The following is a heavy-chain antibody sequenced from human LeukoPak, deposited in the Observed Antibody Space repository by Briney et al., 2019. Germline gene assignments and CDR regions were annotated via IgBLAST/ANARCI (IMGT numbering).Heavy chain of an antibody. D-gene: IGHD6-13*01. CDR1: GSSISSGGYY. J-gene: IGHJ2*01. V-gene: IGHV4-31*03. CDR2: IYYSGST. CDR3: GAAAGTWYFDL. Sequence: SETLSLTCTVSGSSISSGGYYWSWIRQHPGKGLEWIGYIYYSGSTYYNPSLKSRVTISVDTSKNQFSLKLSSVTAADTAVYYCGAAAGTWYFDLWGRGTLVTVSS.